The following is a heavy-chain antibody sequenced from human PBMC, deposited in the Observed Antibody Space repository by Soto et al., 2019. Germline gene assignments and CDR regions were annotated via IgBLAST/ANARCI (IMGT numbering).Heavy chain of an antibody. Sequence: GGSLRLSCAASGFTFSNAWMNWVRQAPGKGLEWVGRIKSKTDDGKTDYAAPVKSRLTISRDDSKNTLYLQMNSLKTEDTAVYYCTTDPAGVYDYGDCVDYFDYWGQGTLVTVSS. CDR2: IKSKTDDGKT. D-gene: IGHD4-17*01. CDR1: GFTFSNAW. V-gene: IGHV3-15*07. J-gene: IGHJ4*02. CDR3: TTDPAGVYDYGDCVDYFDY.